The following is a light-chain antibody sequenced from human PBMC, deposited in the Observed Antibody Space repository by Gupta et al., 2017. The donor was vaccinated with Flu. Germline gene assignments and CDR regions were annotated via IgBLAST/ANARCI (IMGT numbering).Light chain of an antibody. CDR1: QNISSY. J-gene: IGKJ4*01. CDR3: QQSYSTPLT. CDR2: AAS. Sequence: DIQMTQSPSSLPASVGDRVTITCRASQNISSYLNWYQQKPGKAPKLLIYAASSLQSGVPSRFSGSGSGTDFTLTISSLQPEDFATYYCQQSYSTPLTFGGGTKVEIK. V-gene: IGKV1-39*01.